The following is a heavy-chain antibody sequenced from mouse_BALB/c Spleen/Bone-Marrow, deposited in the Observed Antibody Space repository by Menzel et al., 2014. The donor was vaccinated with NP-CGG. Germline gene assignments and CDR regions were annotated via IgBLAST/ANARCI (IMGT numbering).Heavy chain of an antibody. V-gene: IGHV7-3*02. J-gene: IGHJ4*01. D-gene: IGHD2-12*01. Sequence: EVQLVESGGGLVQPGGSLRLSCATSGFTFTDYYMRWVRQPPAKALEWLGFIRNKSNGYTTEYSASVKGRITISRDTSKSILYLQMNTLRDEDSATYYCAINYDGAMDYWGQGTSVTVSS. CDR1: GFTFTDYY. CDR3: AINYDGAMDY. CDR2: IRNKSNGYTT.